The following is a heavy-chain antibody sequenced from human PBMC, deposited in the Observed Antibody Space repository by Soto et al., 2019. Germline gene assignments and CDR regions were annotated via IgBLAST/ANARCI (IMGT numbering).Heavy chain of an antibody. CDR2: VSGDNGNT. Sequence: QVQLVQSGAEVKKPGTSVKVSCTASGYTFSSHGISWVQQAPGQGLQWIGWVSGDNGNTNYAQSLQGRVTMTTDTSTNTGHMELRSLRSDDTAVYYCARDHGYCRSGTCQLEWFDPWGQGTLVIVSS. J-gene: IGHJ5*02. CDR3: ARDHGYCRSGTCQLEWFDP. CDR1: GYTFSSHG. D-gene: IGHD2-15*01. V-gene: IGHV1-18*01.